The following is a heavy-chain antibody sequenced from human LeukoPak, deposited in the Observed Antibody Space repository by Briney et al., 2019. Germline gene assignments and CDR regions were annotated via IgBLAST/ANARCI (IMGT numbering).Heavy chain of an antibody. CDR2: INPNSGGT. J-gene: IGHJ5*02. Sequence: ASVKVSCKASGYTFTSYGISWVRQAPGQGLEWMGWINPNSGGTDYAQNFQGRVTMTRDTSINTAYMELSRLTSDDTAVYYCAREELGYCSSASCRDWFDPWGQGTLVTVSS. CDR3: AREELGYCSSASCRDWFDP. V-gene: IGHV1-2*02. D-gene: IGHD2-2*01. CDR1: GYTFTSYG.